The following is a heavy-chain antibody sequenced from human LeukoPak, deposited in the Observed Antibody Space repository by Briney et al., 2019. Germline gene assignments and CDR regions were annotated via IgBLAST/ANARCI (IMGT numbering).Heavy chain of an antibody. CDR3: ARDGVGGFDY. Sequence: GGTLRLSCAAPGFTVSSNYMSWVRQAPRKGLEWVSIIYGGGSTYYSDSVMGRFTISRHNSKSTLYLQMNSLRPEDTAVYYCARDGVGGFDYWGQGTLVTVSS. CDR1: GFTVSSNY. CDR2: IYGGGST. J-gene: IGHJ4*02. D-gene: IGHD1-26*01. V-gene: IGHV3-53*04.